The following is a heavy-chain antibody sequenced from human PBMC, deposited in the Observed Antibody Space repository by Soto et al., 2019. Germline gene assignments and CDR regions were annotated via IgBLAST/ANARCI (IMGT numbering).Heavy chain of an antibody. V-gene: IGHV1-18*01. J-gene: IGHJ4*02. CDR3: AGWGYSSSWYDY. D-gene: IGHD6-13*01. CDR1: GYSFTSYG. CDR2: ISAYNGNT. Sequence: ASVKVSCKTSGYSFTSYGISWVRQAPGQGLEWMGWISAYNGNTNYAQKLQGRVTMTTDTSTSTAYMELRSLRSDDTAVYYCAGWGYSSSWYDYWGQGTLVTVSS.